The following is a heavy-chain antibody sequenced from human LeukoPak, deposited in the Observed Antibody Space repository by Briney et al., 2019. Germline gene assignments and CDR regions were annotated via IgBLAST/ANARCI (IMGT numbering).Heavy chain of an antibody. D-gene: IGHD3-10*01. Sequence: GGSLRLSCAASGFSFSSYAMSWVRQAPGKGLEWVSAISGSGGSTYYADSVKGRFTISRDNSKNTLYLQMNSLRAEDTAVYYCAKDISFGEYHDYWGQGTLVTVSS. J-gene: IGHJ4*02. CDR2: ISGSGGST. CDR3: AKDISFGEYHDY. V-gene: IGHV3-23*01. CDR1: GFSFSSYA.